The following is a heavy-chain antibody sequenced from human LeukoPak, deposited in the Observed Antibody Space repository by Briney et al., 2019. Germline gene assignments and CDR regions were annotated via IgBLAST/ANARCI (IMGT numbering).Heavy chain of an antibody. Sequence: SETLSLTCTVSGGLISSGDFYWRWIRQPPGKGLEWIGYISYSGSTYYNPSLKSRVTMSVDTSKSQFSLELNSLTAADTAVYYCARGDSSSWYPGAFDIWGQGTMVTVSS. CDR2: ISYSGST. J-gene: IGHJ3*02. D-gene: IGHD6-13*01. CDR3: ARGDSSSWYPGAFDI. CDR1: GGLISSGDFY. V-gene: IGHV4-30-4*01.